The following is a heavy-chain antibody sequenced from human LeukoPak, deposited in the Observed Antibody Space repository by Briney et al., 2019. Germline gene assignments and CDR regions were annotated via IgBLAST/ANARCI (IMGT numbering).Heavy chain of an antibody. CDR1: GFTFSNHG. V-gene: IGHV3-30*02. J-gene: IGHJ4*02. Sequence: GGSLRLSCAASGFTFSNHGMHWVRQAPGKGLEWVALIRFDGSHKYYADSVKGRFTISRDNSKSTLYLQMNSLRAEDTAVYYCAKARIAARPYYFDYWGQGTLVTVSS. CDR2: IRFDGSHK. D-gene: IGHD6-6*01. CDR3: AKARIAARPYYFDY.